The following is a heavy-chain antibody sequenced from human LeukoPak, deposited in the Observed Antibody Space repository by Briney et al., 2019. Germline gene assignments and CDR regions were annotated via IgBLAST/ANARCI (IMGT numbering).Heavy chain of an antibody. CDR2: ISSSSSYI. CDR1: GFTFSSYS. J-gene: IGHJ4*02. CDR3: ARLSGRPPTKYSSSWCDY. Sequence: AGGSLRLSCAASGFTFSSYSMNWVRQAPGKGLEWVSSISSSSSYIYYADSVKGRFTISRDNAKNSLYLQMNSLRAEDTAVYYCARLSGRPPTKYSSSWCDYWGQGTLVTVSS. V-gene: IGHV3-21*01. D-gene: IGHD6-13*01.